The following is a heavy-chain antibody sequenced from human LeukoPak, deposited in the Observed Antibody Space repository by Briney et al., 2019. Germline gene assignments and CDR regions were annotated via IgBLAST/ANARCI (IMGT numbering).Heavy chain of an antibody. CDR1: GYTLTELS. CDR2: FDPEDGET. D-gene: IGHD5-24*01. V-gene: IGHV1-24*01. Sequence: GASVKVSCKVSGYTLTELSIHWVRQAPGKGLEWMGGFDPEDGETIYAQKLQGRVTMTEDTSTETAYVELSRLRSEDTAVYYCATSLGRGWLQVRGVADFDIWGQGTMVSVSS. CDR3: ATSLGRGWLQVRGVADFDI. J-gene: IGHJ3*02.